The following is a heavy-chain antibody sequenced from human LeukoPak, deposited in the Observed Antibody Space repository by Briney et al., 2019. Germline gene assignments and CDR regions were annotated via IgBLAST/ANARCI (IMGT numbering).Heavy chain of an antibody. CDR1: GGSISSSSYY. J-gene: IGHJ4*02. CDR2: IYYSGST. D-gene: IGHD3-3*01. V-gene: IGHV4-39*01. CDR3: ARYYDFWSGYHDY. Sequence: SETLSLTCTVSGGSISSSSYYWGWIRQPPGKGLEWIGSIYYSGSTYYNPSLKSRVTISVDTSKNQFSLKLSPVTAADTAVYYCARYYDFWSGYHDYWGQGTLVTVSS.